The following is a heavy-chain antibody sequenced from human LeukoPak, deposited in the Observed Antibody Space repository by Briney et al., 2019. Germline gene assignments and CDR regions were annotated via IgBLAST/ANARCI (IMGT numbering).Heavy chain of an antibody. D-gene: IGHD2-2*01. V-gene: IGHV1-2*02. CDR1: GFTLTDY. J-gene: IGHJ6*03. Sequence: ASVKVSYKASGFTLTDYIHWARQDPRQGLQWMGWIKPNSGDTDYAQKFQGRVTMTRDTSISTVYMELSSLRSDDTAVYYCARADSVPAGDYHYWYMDVWGKGTTVTVSS. CDR3: ARADSVPAGDYHYWYMDV. CDR2: IKPNSGDT.